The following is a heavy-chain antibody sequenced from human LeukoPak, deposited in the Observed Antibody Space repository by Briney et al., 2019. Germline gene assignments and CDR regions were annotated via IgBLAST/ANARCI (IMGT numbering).Heavy chain of an antibody. Sequence: GGSLRLSCAASGFTFSSYWMSWVRQAPGKGLEWVANIKQGGSEKYYVDSVKGRFTISRDNAKNSLYLQMNSLRAEDTAVYYCARDDYGDAFDIWGQGTMVTVSS. D-gene: IGHD4-17*01. CDR2: IKQGGSEK. CDR1: GFTFSSYW. V-gene: IGHV3-7*01. J-gene: IGHJ3*02. CDR3: ARDDYGDAFDI.